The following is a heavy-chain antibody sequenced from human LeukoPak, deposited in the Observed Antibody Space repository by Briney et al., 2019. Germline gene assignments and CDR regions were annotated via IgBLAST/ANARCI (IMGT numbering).Heavy chain of an antibody. CDR2: VKGDGRTT. V-gene: IGHV3-74*01. CDR1: GLTFSDFW. CDR3: ATGRSYGYDY. D-gene: IGHD5-18*01. Sequence: GGSLRLSCAASGLTFSDFWMHWVRQPPGKGLVWVSLVKGDGRTTIYADSVKGRFTISRDNAKSTLYLQMNSLRADDSGVYYCATGRSYGYDYWGQGVLVTVSS. J-gene: IGHJ4*02.